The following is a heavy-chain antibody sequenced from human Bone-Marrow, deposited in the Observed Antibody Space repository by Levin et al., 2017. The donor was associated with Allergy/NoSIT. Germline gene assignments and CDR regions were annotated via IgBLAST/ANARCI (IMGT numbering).Heavy chain of an antibody. CDR3: AGGDSGSYHFDY. D-gene: IGHD1-26*01. J-gene: IGHJ4*02. Sequence: GESLKISCATSGFTFRTHGMHWVRQAPGKGLQWVALIWYDGSKKFYADSVKGRFTISRDNSKNTLWLQMNSLRAEDTALYYCAGGDSGSYHFDYWGQGTLVTVSS. V-gene: IGHV3-33*01. CDR2: IWYDGSKK. CDR1: GFTFRTHG.